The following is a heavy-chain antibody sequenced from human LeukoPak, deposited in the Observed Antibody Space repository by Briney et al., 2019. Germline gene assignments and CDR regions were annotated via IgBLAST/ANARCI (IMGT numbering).Heavy chain of an antibody. CDR3: ARRGYSSGWYYFDY. CDR1: GGSISSSSYY. CDR2: ICYSGST. Sequence: SETLSLTCTVSGGSISSSSYYWGWIRQPPGKGLEWIGYICYSGSTNYNPSLKSRVTISVDTSKNQFSLKLSSVTAADTAVYYCARRGYSSGWYYFDYWGQGTLVTVSS. D-gene: IGHD6-19*01. J-gene: IGHJ4*02. V-gene: IGHV4-61*05.